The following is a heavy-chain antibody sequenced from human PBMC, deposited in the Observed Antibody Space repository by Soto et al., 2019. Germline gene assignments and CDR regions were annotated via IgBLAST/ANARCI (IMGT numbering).Heavy chain of an antibody. D-gene: IGHD3-22*01. Sequence: QVQLVQSGAEVEKAGSSVKVSCKASGGTFSSYAISWVRQAPGQGLEWMGGVIPIFGTANYAQKFQGIVTITADKSTSTADMELSSLRSEDTAVYYRSRGYYDSSGNLDNWGQGTLVTLSS. CDR3: SRGYYDSSGNLDN. J-gene: IGHJ4*02. CDR2: VIPIFGTA. V-gene: IGHV1-69*06. CDR1: GGTFSSYA.